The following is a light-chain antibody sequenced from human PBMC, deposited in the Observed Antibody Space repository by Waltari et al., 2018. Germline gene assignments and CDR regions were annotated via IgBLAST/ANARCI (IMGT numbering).Light chain of an antibody. CDR3: MQGTHWPYT. CDR1: QSLVHSDGNTY. J-gene: IGKJ2*01. V-gene: IGKV2-30*02. Sequence: DVVMTQSPLSLPVTLGQPASLSCTSSQSLVHSDGNTYLIWFHQRPGQSPRRPIYKVSTRDSVVPDRFSGSGSGTDFTLKISWVEAEDVGVYYCMQGTHWPYTFGPGTKLDIK. CDR2: KVS.